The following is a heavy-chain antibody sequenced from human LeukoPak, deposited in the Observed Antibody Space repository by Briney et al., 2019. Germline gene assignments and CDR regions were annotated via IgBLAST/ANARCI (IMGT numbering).Heavy chain of an antibody. D-gene: IGHD4-17*01. CDR3: ARQPVTATTGPFDY. Sequence: GGSLRLSCAASGFTFSSYSMNWVRQAPGKGLEWVSSISSSSSYIYYADSVKGRFTISRDNAKNSLYLQMNSLRAEDTAVYYCARQPVTATTGPFDYWGQGTLVTVSS. V-gene: IGHV3-21*01. CDR2: ISSSSSYI. CDR1: GFTFSSYS. J-gene: IGHJ4*02.